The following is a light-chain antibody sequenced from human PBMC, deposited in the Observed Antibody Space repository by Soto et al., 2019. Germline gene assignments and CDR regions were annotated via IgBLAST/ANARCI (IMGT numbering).Light chain of an antibody. CDR2: EVN. V-gene: IGLV2-14*01. Sequence: QSALTQPASVSGSPGQSITISCTGTSSDIGADDFVSWYQHHPDKTPKLIIYEVNNRPSGVSNRFSGSKSVNTASLTISGLQAEDEADYYCSSHSSSSAYYVFGTGTKLTVL. J-gene: IGLJ1*01. CDR3: SSHSSSSAYYV. CDR1: SSDIGADDF.